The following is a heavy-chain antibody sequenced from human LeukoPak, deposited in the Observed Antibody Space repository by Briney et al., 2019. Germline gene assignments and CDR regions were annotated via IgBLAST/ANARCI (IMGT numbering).Heavy chain of an antibody. V-gene: IGHV1-2*02. D-gene: IGHD2-2*01. CDR2: INPNSGGT. J-gene: IGHJ5*02. Sequence: GASVKVSCKASGYTFTGYYMHWVRQAPGQGLEWMEWINPNSGGTNYAQKFQGRVTMTRDTSISTAYMELSRLRSVDTAVYYCARSDCSSTSCYDSDWFDPWGQGTLVTVSS. CDR1: GYTFTGYY. CDR3: ARSDCSSTSCYDSDWFDP.